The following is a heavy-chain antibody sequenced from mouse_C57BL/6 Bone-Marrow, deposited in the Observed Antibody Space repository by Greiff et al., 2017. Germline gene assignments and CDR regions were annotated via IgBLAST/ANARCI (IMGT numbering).Heavy chain of an antibody. V-gene: IGHV5-17*01. CDR2: ISSGSSTI. Sequence: EVQLVESGGGLVKPGGSLKLSCAASGFTFSDYGMHWVRQAPEKGLEWVAYISSGSSTIYYADTVKGRFTISRDNAKNTLFLQMTSLRSEDTAMYYCARDLYYGFSYYFDYWGQGTTLTVSS. CDR1: GFTFSDYG. J-gene: IGHJ2*01. CDR3: ARDLYYGFSYYFDY. D-gene: IGHD2-2*01.